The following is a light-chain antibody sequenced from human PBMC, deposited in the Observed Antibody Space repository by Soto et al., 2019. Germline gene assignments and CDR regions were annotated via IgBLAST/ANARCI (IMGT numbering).Light chain of an antibody. CDR3: QQYGSSSYT. CDR1: QSVSSSY. V-gene: IGKV3-20*01. J-gene: IGKJ2*01. CDR2: DAS. Sequence: EIVLTQSPGTLSLSPGERATLSCRASQSVSSSYLAWYQKKPGQAPRLLIYDASSRATGIPDRFSSSGCGTDVTLTISRLEPEDVAVYYCQQYGSSSYTFGQGTKLEIK.